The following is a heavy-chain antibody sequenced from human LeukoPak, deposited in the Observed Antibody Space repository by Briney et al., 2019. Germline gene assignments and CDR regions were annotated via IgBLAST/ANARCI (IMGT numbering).Heavy chain of an antibody. CDR1: GDSISSGGYF. Sequence: SQTLSLTCTVSGDSISSGGYFWTWIRQHPGKGLEWIGYISYSGNTYYNPSLRSRVAISLDTSKNQFSLKLSSVTAADTAVYYCARGGLVVPAAIGPLDWFDPWGQGTLVTVSS. V-gene: IGHV4-31*02. D-gene: IGHD2-2*01. CDR3: ARGGLVVPAAIGPLDWFDP. J-gene: IGHJ5*02. CDR2: ISYSGNT.